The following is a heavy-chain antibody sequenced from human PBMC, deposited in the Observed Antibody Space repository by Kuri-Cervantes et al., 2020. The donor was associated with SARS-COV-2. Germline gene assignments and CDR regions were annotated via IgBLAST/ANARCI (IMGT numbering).Heavy chain of an antibody. CDR1: GFTFSSYA. CDR3: AKSVGDFWSGYPEAYYYYGMDV. V-gene: IGHV3-23*01. D-gene: IGHD3-3*01. Sequence: GESLKISCAASGFTFSSYAMSWVRQAPGKGLERVSAISGSGGSTYYADSVKGRFTISRDNSKNTLYLQMNSLRAEDTAVYYCAKSVGDFWSGYPEAYYYYGMDVWGQGTTVTVSS. J-gene: IGHJ6*02. CDR2: ISGSGGST.